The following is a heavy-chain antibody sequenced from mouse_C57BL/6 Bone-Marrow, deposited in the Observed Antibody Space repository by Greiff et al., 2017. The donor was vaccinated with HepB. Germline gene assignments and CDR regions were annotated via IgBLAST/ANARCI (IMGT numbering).Heavy chain of an antibody. J-gene: IGHJ4*01. D-gene: IGHD2-2*01. Sequence: VQLKQSGTVLARPGASVKMSCKTSGYTFTSYWMHWVKQRPGQGLEWIGAIYPGNSDTSYNQKFKGKAKLTAVTSASTAYMELSSLTNEDSAVYYCTSPEGYNYAMDYWGPGTSVTVSS. CDR2: IYPGNSDT. V-gene: IGHV1-5*01. CDR1: GYTFTSYW. CDR3: TSPEGYNYAMDY.